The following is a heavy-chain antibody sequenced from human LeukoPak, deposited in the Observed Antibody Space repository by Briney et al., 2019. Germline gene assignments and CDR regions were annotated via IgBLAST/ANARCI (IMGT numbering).Heavy chain of an antibody. V-gene: IGHV4-59*01. CDR3: VREDNCFDP. J-gene: IGHJ5*02. Sequence: IPSETLSLTCTVSGGSMRSYYWSWIRQPPGKGLEWIGYIYYIGSFNYNPSLKSRVAISINTSKNQFSLKLSSVTAADTAVYYCVREDNCFDPWGQGTLVTVSS. CDR2: IYYIGSF. CDR1: GGSMRSYY.